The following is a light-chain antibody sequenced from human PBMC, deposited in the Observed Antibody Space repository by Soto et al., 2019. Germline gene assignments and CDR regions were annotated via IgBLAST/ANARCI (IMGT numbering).Light chain of an antibody. J-gene: IGKJ5*01. V-gene: IGKV1-33*01. Sequence: DIQMTQSPSSLSGSVGDRVTITCQASQDIGNSVNWYQQKPGKAPKLLLSAASNLETGDPLRFSGSGSGTDFAFIISSPQPEDVATYICQQYGSLPITFGQGTRLEIK. CDR1: QDIGNS. CDR2: AAS. CDR3: QQYGSLPIT.